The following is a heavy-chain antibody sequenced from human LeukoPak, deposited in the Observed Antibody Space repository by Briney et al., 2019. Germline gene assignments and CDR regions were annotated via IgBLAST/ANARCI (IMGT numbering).Heavy chain of an antibody. V-gene: IGHV4-59*01. CDR1: GGSISSNY. J-gene: IGHJ4*02. CDR3: ARVKHTTEVTAFDH. CDR2: IYYSGST. Sequence: SQCLSLTCTLYGGSISSNYCSWIRPPPRNGLKWVGSIYYSGSTTYRPSLRGRATISVDTSKNQFSLKLKSITAADTAVYYCARVKHTTEVTAFDHWGQGTLVTVSS. D-gene: IGHD2-21*02.